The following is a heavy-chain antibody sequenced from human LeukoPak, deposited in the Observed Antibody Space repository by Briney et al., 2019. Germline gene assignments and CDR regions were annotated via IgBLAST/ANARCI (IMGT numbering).Heavy chain of an antibody. CDR3: ARDGGGSYFDY. CDR2: IYYTGTT. V-gene: IGHV4-61*01. CDR1: GGSVSHGSYF. Sequence: SETLSLTCTVSGGSVSHGSYFWSWIRQPPGKGLEWIGNIYYTGTTSYNPSLKSRVTMSVDTSKNQFSLRMSSVTTADTAVYYCARDGGGSYFDYWGQGTLVTVSS. D-gene: IGHD2-15*01. J-gene: IGHJ4*02.